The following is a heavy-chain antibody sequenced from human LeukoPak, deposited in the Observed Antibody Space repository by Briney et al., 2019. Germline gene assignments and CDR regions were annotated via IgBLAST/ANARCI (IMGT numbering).Heavy chain of an antibody. CDR1: GGSISSYY. V-gene: IGHV4-4*07. D-gene: IGHD3-22*01. J-gene: IGHJ6*03. CDR3: ARDLSDTSGYSYYYYYYMDV. Sequence: PETLSLTCTVSGGSISSYYWSWIRQPAGKGLEWIGRIYTSGSTNYNPSLKSRVTMSVDTSKNQFSLKLSSVTAADTAVYYCARDLSDTSGYSYYYYYYMDVWGKGTTVTISS. CDR2: IYTSGST.